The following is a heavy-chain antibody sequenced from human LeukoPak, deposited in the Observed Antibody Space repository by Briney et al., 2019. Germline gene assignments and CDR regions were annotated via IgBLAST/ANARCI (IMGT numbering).Heavy chain of an antibody. J-gene: IGHJ2*01. CDR2: IDYNEIT. Sequence: PSETLSLTCTVSGGSISSSNYYWGWIRQPPGKGLEWIGNIDYNEITYYNPSLKSRVTISVDTSKTQLSLKLSSVTAADTAVYYCARVYYSNSYDYWYFDLWGRGTLVTVSS. CDR3: ARVYYSNSYDYWYFDL. D-gene: IGHD6-13*01. CDR1: GGSISSSNYY. V-gene: IGHV4-39*07.